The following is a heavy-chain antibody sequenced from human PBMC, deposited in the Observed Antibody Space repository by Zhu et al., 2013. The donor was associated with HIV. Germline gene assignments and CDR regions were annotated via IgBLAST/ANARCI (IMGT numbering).Heavy chain of an antibody. V-gene: IGHV4-31*03. CDR3: ARIPRGQKFFSV. CDR2: IYNSGAT. D-gene: IGHD3-3*02. J-gene: IGHJ4*02. Sequence: QVQLRESGPGLVKPSQTLSLTCTVSGGSINIGGYYWTWIRQHPEKGLEWIGYIYNSGATFYNPSLQSRVTISVDTSESQFFLNMTSVTAADTATYYCARIPRGQKFFSVWGQGTRLTVSS. CDR1: GGSINIGGYY.